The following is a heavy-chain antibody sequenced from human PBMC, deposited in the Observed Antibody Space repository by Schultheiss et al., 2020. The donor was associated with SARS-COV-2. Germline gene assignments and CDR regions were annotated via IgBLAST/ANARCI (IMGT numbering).Heavy chain of an antibody. V-gene: IGHV3-33*06. CDR2: IWYDGSNK. CDR3: AKDRAGITGTTGYFDY. D-gene: IGHD1-7*01. CDR1: GSTFSSYG. Sequence: GGSLRLSCAASGSTFSSYGMHWVRQAPGKGLEWVAVIWYDGSNKYYADSVKGRFTISRDNSKNTLYLQMNSLRAEDTAVYYCAKDRAGITGTTGYFDYWGQGTLVTVSS. J-gene: IGHJ4*02.